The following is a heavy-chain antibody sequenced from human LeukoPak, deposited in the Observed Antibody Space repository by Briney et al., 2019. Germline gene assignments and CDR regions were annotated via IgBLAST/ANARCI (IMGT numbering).Heavy chain of an antibody. CDR3: AKTDTFGGVIASLFDY. D-gene: IGHD3-16*02. CDR2: ISGSGGST. J-gene: IGHJ4*02. CDR1: GFTFSSYA. V-gene: IGHV3-23*01. Sequence: GGSLRLSCAASGFTFSSYAMSWVRQAPGKGLEWVSAISGSGGSTYYADSVKGRFTISRDNSKNTLYLQMNSLRAEDTAVYYCAKTDTFGGVIASLFDYWGQGTLVTVPS.